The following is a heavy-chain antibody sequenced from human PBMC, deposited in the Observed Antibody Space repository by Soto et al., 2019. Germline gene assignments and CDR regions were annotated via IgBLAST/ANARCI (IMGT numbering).Heavy chain of an antibody. D-gene: IGHD3-10*01. CDR1: GYSSTSYW. Sequence: PGESLKISCKGSGYSSTSYWISWVRQMPGEGLEWMGRVDPSDSYTNYSPSFQGHVTISADKSISTAYLQWSSLKASDTAMYYCARHRYGSGKTYGMDVWGQGTTVTVS. CDR3: ARHRYGSGKTYGMDV. V-gene: IGHV5-10-1*01. J-gene: IGHJ6*02. CDR2: VDPSDSYT.